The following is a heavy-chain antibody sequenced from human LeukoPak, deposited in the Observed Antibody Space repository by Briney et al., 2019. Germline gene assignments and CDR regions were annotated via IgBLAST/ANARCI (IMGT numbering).Heavy chain of an antibody. CDR3: ARNRWGLDD. D-gene: IGHD7-27*01. V-gene: IGHV4-59*01. CDR2: GHYSGST. J-gene: IGHJ4*02. Sequence: SETLSRTCTVSGGSISSYYWTWIRQPPGKGLEWIGFGHYSGSTNYNPSLRSRVTVSVDTSGNQFSLRLTSVTAADTAVYYCARNRWGLDDWGQGTLVTVSS. CDR1: GGSISSYY.